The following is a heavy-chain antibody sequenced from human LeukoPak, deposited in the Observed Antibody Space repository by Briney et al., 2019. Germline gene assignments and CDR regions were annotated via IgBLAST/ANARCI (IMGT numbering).Heavy chain of an antibody. CDR2: MNSKNGGT. CDR3: ARGITMVRGVIGPRRFDP. V-gene: IGHV1-2*02. Sequence: ASVKVSCKASGYTFTGYYMHWVRQAPGQGLEWMGWMNSKNGGTDYAQKFQGRVTMTRDTSISTAYMELSRLRSDDTAVYYCARGITMVRGVIGPRRFDPWGQGTLVTVSS. J-gene: IGHJ5*02. CDR1: GYTFTGYY. D-gene: IGHD3-10*01.